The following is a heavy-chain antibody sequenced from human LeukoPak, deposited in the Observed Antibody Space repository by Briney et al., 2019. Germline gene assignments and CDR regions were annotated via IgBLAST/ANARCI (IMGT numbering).Heavy chain of an antibody. CDR2: IYTSGST. V-gene: IGHV4-4*07. CDR3: ARDRLRWGLGPDAFDI. J-gene: IGHJ3*02. Sequence: SETPSLTCTVSGGSISSYYWSWIRQPAGKGLEWIGRIYTSGSTNYNPSLKSRVTMSVDTSKNQFSLKLSSVTAADTAVYYCARDRLRWGLGPDAFDIWGQGTMVTVSS. D-gene: IGHD4-23*01. CDR1: GGSISSYY.